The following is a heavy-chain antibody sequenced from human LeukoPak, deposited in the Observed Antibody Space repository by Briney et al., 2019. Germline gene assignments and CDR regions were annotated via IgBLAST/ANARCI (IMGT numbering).Heavy chain of an antibody. J-gene: IGHJ6*03. Sequence: GGSLRLSCAASGFTFSSYSMNWVRQAPGKGLEWVSYISSSSSTIYYAGSVKGRFTISRDYAKNTVYLQMNSLRAEDTAVYYCARGAARAYYMDVWGKGTTVTVSS. V-gene: IGHV3-48*04. CDR3: ARGAARAYYMDV. CDR2: ISSSSSTI. CDR1: GFTFSSYS. D-gene: IGHD6-6*01.